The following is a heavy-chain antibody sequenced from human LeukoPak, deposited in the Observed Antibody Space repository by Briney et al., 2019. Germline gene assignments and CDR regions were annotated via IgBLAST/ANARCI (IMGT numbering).Heavy chain of an antibody. CDR2: INPNSGGT. CDR3: ARDYGSGSPLAGY. J-gene: IGHJ4*02. CDR1: GYTLTGYY. V-gene: IGHV1-2*04. Sequence: ASVKVSCKASGYTLTGYYMHWVRQAPGQGLEWMGWINPNSGGTNYAQKFQGWVTMTRDTSISTAYMELSRLRSDDTAVYYCARDYGSGSPLAGYWGQGTLVTVSS. D-gene: IGHD3-10*01.